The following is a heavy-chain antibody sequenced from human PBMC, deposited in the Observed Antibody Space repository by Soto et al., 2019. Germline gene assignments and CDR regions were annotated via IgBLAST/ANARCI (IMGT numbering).Heavy chain of an antibody. CDR2: IQHSGST. CDR3: ARGPSSGWYFEY. V-gene: IGHV4-4*02. J-gene: IGHJ4*02. Sequence: VQLQESGPGLVKPSGTLSLTCAVSGGAISGSNWWSWVRQPPGKGLEWIAEIQHSGSTNYNPSLKGRVTLSVDRSKNRFSLNLSSVTAADTAVYYCARGPSSGWYFEYWGQGTLVTVST. CDR1: GGAISGSNW. D-gene: IGHD6-19*01.